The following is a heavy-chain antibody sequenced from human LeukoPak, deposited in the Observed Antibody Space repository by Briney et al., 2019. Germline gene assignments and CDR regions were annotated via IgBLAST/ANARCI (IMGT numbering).Heavy chain of an antibody. J-gene: IGHJ4*02. D-gene: IGHD3-10*01. CDR3: AKGSDYYGSVTSKNTD. V-gene: IGHV3-23*01. CDR2: ISGGSGNI. Sequence: GGSLRLSCSVSGFTFSNYAMHWVRQAPGKGLEWVSLISGGSGNIYYVDSVKGRFTISRDNSKNTLYVQMTSLRAEDTAIYYCAKGSDYYGSVTSKNTDWGQGTLVTVSS. CDR1: GFTFSNYA.